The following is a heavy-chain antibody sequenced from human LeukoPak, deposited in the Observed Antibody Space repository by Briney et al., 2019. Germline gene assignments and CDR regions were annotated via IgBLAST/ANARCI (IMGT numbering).Heavy chain of an antibody. Sequence: SETLSLTCAVSGGSISSSNWWSWVRQPPGKGLEWIGEIYHSGSTNYNPSLKSRVTISVDTSKNQFSLKLSPVTAADTAVYYCARVAAVPYNWFDPRGQGTLVTVSS. D-gene: IGHD6-13*01. V-gene: IGHV4-4*02. CDR2: IYHSGST. CDR3: ARVAAVPYNWFDP. CDR1: GGSISSSNW. J-gene: IGHJ5*02.